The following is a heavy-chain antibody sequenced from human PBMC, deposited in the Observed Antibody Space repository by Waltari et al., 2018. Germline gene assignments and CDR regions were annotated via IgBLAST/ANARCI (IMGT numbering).Heavy chain of an antibody. Sequence: EVQVVESGGDVVQPGGSLRLSCFALGFTFPNYWMTWVRQAPGKGLEWVAKINGDGSRIYYAGSVQGRFTVSRDNIKDSVYLQMSSLRTDDTAVYFCARGSWGSVGGALWGQGTMVTVSP. CDR3: ARGSWGSVGGAL. CDR2: INGDGSRI. D-gene: IGHD3-10*01. V-gene: IGHV3-7*03. J-gene: IGHJ4*02. CDR1: GFTFPNYW.